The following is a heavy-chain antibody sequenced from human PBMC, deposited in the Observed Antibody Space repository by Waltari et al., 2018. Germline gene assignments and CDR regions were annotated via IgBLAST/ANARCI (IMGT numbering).Heavy chain of an antibody. CDR1: GFTFRSYS. V-gene: IGHV3-48*04. CDR3: ARDVGYCSGGSCPAMDV. J-gene: IGHJ6*04. D-gene: IGHD2-15*01. CDR2: ISGSSFTI. Sequence: EVQLVESGGGLAQPGGSLRLSCAASGFTFRSYSMNWVRQAPGEGLEWVSYISGSSFTIYYADSVKGRFTISRDNAENSVYPQMNSLRAEDTAVYYCARDVGYCSGGSCPAMDVWGKGTTVTISS.